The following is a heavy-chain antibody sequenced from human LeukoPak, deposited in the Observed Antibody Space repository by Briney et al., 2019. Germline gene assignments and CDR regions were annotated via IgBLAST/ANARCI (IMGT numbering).Heavy chain of an antibody. CDR2: ISYDGSNK. CDR3: ARYCSGGSCPHYYYGMDV. D-gene: IGHD2-15*01. CDR1: GFTFSSYA. V-gene: IGHV3-30*04. Sequence: GGSLRLSCAASGFTFSSYAMHWVRQAPGKGLEWVAVISYDGSNKYYADSVKGRFTISRDNSKNTLYLQTNSLRAEDTAVYYCARYCSGGSCPHYYYGMDVWGKGTTVTVSS. J-gene: IGHJ6*04.